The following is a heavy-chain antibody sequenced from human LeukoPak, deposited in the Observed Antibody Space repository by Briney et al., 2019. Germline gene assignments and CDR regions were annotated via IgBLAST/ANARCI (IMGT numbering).Heavy chain of an antibody. CDR1: GGTFSSYA. V-gene: IGHV1-69*01. Sequence: SVTVSCKASGGTFSSYAISWVRQAPGQGLEWMGGIIPIFGTANYAQKFQGRVTITADESTSTAYMELSSLRSEDTAVYYCARLPLRSIAAGYYGMDVWGQGTTVTVSS. J-gene: IGHJ6*02. D-gene: IGHD6-6*01. CDR2: IIPIFGTA. CDR3: ARLPLRSIAAGYYGMDV.